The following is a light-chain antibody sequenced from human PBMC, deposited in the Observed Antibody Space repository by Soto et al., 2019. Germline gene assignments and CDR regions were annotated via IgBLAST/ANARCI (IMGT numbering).Light chain of an antibody. Sequence: EIVMTHSPVTLSASPGESATLSCRASQSVDNNVAWYQQKPGQAPRLLIVGSFARATGIPARFSGSGSGSEFTLTISGLQSGDFAVYYCQQYNDRPPITFGQGTRLEIK. J-gene: IGKJ5*01. V-gene: IGKV3-15*01. CDR2: GSF. CDR3: QQYNDRPPIT. CDR1: QSVDNN.